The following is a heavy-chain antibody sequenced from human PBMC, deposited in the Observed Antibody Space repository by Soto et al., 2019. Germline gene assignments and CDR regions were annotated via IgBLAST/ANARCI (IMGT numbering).Heavy chain of an antibody. D-gene: IGHD2-15*01. Sequence: SETLSLTCAVSGGSISSGGYSWSWIRQPPGKGLEWIGYIYHSGSTYYNPSLKSRVTISVDRSKNQFSLKLSSVTAADTAVYYCARAQDCSGGSCYSAEYYFDYWGQGTLVTVSS. CDR1: GGSISSGGYS. J-gene: IGHJ4*02. V-gene: IGHV4-30-2*01. CDR3: ARAQDCSGGSCYSAEYYFDY. CDR2: IYHSGST.